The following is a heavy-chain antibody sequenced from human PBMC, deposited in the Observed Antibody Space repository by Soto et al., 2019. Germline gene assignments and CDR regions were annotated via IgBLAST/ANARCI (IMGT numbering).Heavy chain of an antibody. CDR1: GYSFTSYW. CDR3: AREGPVVVVAATKGIYYCYGMDV. CDR2: IYPGDSDT. J-gene: IGHJ6*02. V-gene: IGHV5-51*01. D-gene: IGHD2-15*01. Sequence: PGESLKISCKGSGYSFTSYWIGWVRQMPGKGLEWMGIIYPGDSDTRYSPSFQGQVTISADKSISTAYLQWSSLKASDTAMYYCAREGPVVVVAATKGIYYCYGMDVWGQGTTVTVSS.